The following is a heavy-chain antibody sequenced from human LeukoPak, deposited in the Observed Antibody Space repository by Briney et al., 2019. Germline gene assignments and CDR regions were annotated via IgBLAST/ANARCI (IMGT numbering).Heavy chain of an antibody. CDR2: IRSKADNYAT. CDR1: GFTFSGSA. J-gene: IGHJ4*02. Sequence: GGSLRLSCAASGFTFSGSAIHWVREASGEGLEWGGRIRSKADNYATGYAESVKGRFTLSRDDSKNTPYLQMNRLKTEDTAVYYCTRVPTRGSGNDYWGQGTQVTVSS. D-gene: IGHD3-10*01. V-gene: IGHV3-73*01. CDR3: TRVPTRGSGNDY.